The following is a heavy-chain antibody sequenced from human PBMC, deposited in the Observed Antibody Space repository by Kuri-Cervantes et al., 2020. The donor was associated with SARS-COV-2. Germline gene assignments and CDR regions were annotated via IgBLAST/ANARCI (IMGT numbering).Heavy chain of an antibody. V-gene: IGHV3-30*04. CDR1: GFTFSSNA. CDR2: ISYDGSNK. CDR3: ARDVAAGRAYYYYMDV. J-gene: IGHJ6*03. D-gene: IGHD6-13*01. Sequence: GGSLRLSCAASGFTFSSNAMHWVRQAPGKGLEWVAVISYDGSNKYYADSAKGRFTISRDNSKSTLSLQMNSLRAEDTAVYYCARDVAAGRAYYYYMDVWGKGTTVTVSS.